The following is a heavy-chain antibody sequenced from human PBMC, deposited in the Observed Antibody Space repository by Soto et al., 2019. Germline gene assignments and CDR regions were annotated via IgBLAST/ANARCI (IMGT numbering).Heavy chain of an antibody. J-gene: IGHJ5*02. CDR3: ARATDYDFWSGTTSRFDP. Sequence: QVQLVQSGAEVKKPGSPVKVSCKASGGTFSSYAISWVRQAPGQGLEWMGGIIPIFGTANYAQKFQGRVTITADESTSTAYMELSSLRSEDTAVYYCARATDYDFWSGTTSRFDPWGQGTLVTVSS. CDR1: GGTFSSYA. D-gene: IGHD3-3*01. V-gene: IGHV1-69*12. CDR2: IIPIFGTA.